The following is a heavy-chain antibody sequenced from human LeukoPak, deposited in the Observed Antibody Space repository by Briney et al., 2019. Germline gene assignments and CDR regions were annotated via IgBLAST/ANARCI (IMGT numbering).Heavy chain of an antibody. CDR2: INPSGGGT. CDR1: GYTFTSYY. Sequence: ASVKVSCKASGYTFTSYYMHWVRQAPGQGLEWMGIINPSGGGTSYAQKFQGRVTMTRDTSTSTVYMELSSLRSEDTAVYYCARANYYDSSGYSLYYFDYWGQGTLVTVSS. D-gene: IGHD3-22*01. J-gene: IGHJ4*02. CDR3: ARANYYDSSGYSLYYFDY. V-gene: IGHV1-46*01.